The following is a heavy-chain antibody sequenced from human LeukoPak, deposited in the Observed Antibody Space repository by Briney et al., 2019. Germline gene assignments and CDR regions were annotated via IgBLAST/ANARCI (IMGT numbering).Heavy chain of an antibody. CDR3: ARPTIAAAGNFEY. CDR2: ISYDGSNK. Sequence: PGGSLRLSCAASGFTFSSYAMHWVRQAPGKGLEWVAVISYDGSNKYYADSVKGRFTISRDNSKNTLYLQMNSLRAEDTAVYYCARPTIAAAGNFEYWGQGTLVTVSS. CDR1: GFTFSSYA. J-gene: IGHJ4*02. D-gene: IGHD6-13*01. V-gene: IGHV3-30-3*01.